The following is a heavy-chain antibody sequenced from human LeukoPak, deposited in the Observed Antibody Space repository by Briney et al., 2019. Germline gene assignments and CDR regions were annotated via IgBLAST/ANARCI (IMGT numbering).Heavy chain of an antibody. CDR1: GYNFDRYG. CDR3: ARGCSSGWADAFDI. Sequence: ASVKVSCKGSGYNFDRYGVNWVRQATGQGLEWMGWMNPNSGNTGYAQKFQGRVTMTRNTSISTAYMELSSLRSEDTAVYYCARGCSSGWADAFDIWGQGTMVTVSS. CDR2: MNPNSGNT. J-gene: IGHJ3*02. V-gene: IGHV1-8*01. D-gene: IGHD6-19*01.